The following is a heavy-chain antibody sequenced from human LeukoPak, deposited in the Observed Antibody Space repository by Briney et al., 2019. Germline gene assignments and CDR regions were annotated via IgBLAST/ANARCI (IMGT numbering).Heavy chain of an antibody. J-gene: IGHJ6*04. D-gene: IGHD2-8*01. CDR3: ARGVSTYYYYYGMDV. CDR2: ISSSSSYT. CDR1: GFTFSDYY. V-gene: IGHV3-11*06. Sequence: GGSLRISCAASGFTFSDYYMSWIRQAPGKGLEWVSYISSSSSYTNYADSVRGRFTISRDNAKNSLYMQMNSLRAEDTAVYYCARGVSTYYYYYGMDVWGKGNTVTASS.